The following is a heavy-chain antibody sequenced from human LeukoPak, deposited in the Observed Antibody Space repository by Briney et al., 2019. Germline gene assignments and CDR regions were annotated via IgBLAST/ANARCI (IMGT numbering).Heavy chain of an antibody. V-gene: IGHV1-18*01. J-gene: IGHJ6*03. CDR2: ISAYNGNT. CDR1: GYTFTSYG. D-gene: IGHD3-10*01. Sequence: GASVKVSCKASGYTFTSYGISWVRQAPGQGLEWMGWISAYNGNTNYAQKLQGRVTMTTDTSTSTVYMELSSLRSEDTAVYYCARGLWFGEGYYYYMDVWGKGTAVTVSS. CDR3: ARGLWFGEGYYYYMDV.